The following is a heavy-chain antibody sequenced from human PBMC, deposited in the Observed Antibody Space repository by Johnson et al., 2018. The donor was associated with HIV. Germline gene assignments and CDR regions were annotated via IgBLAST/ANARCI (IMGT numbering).Heavy chain of an antibody. Sequence: VQLVESGGGVVRPGGSLRLSCAAYGFTFDDFAMSWVRQVPGKGLEWVSGINWNGYSTGHADSVKGRFTISRDNAKNSLYLQMNSLRAEDTALYYCVKDIWASYDAFDIWGQGTMVTVSS. CDR3: VKDIWASYDAFDI. V-gene: IGHV3-20*04. CDR2: INWNGYST. CDR1: GFTFDDFA. D-gene: IGHD3-16*01. J-gene: IGHJ3*02.